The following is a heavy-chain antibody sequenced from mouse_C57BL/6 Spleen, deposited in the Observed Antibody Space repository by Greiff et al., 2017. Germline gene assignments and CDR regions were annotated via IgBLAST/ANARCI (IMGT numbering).Heavy chain of an antibody. Sequence: EVQRVESGGDLVKPGGSLKLSCAASGFTFSSYGMSWVRQTPDKRLEWVATISSGGSYTYYPNSVKGRFTISRDNAKNTLYLQMSSLKSEDTAMYYCARQDYYGNYDAMDYWGQGTSVTVSS. J-gene: IGHJ4*01. D-gene: IGHD2-1*01. CDR2: ISSGGSYT. CDR1: GFTFSSYG. CDR3: ARQDYYGNYDAMDY. V-gene: IGHV5-6*01.